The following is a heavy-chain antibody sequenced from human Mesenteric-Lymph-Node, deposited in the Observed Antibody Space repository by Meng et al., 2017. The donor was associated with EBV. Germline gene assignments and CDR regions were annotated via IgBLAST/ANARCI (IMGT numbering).Heavy chain of an antibody. CDR3: VKDLAVAGT. Sequence: EVQLVESGGGLIQPGGSLRLSCAASGFTVSSNYMSWVRQAPGKGLEWVSVIYSGGSTYYADSVKGRFTISRDNSKNTLYLQMNSLGVDDTAVYYCVKDLAVAGTWGQGTLVTDSS. CDR2: IYSGGST. CDR1: GFTVSSNY. D-gene: IGHD6-19*01. V-gene: IGHV3-53*01. J-gene: IGHJ5*02.